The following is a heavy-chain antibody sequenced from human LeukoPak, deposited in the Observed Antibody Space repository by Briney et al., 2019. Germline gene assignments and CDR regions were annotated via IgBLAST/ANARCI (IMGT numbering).Heavy chain of an antibody. CDR2: IRYDGSNK. Sequence: GGSLRLSCAASGFTFSSYGMHWVRQAPGKGLEGVAFIRYDGSNKYYADSAKGRFTISRDNSKNTLYLQMNSRIAEDKTVYYCAKPEPEYYFDYSGQATLLTVSS. CDR3: AKPEPEYYFDY. CDR1: GFTFSSYG. V-gene: IGHV3-30*02. D-gene: IGHD1-14*01. J-gene: IGHJ4*02.